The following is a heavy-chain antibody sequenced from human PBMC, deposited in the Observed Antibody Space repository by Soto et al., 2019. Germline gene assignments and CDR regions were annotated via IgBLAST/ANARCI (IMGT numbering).Heavy chain of an antibody. J-gene: IGHJ6*02. V-gene: IGHV4-34*01. Sequence: PSETLSLTCAVYGGSFSGYYWSWIRQPPGKGLEWIGEINHSGSTNYNPSLKSRVTISVDTSKNQFSLKLSSVTAADTAVYYCARVRYYDSSGYYYPQYYYYGMDVWGQRTKVTVSS. CDR2: INHSGST. CDR3: ARVRYYDSSGYYYPQYYYYGMDV. D-gene: IGHD3-22*01. CDR1: GGSFSGYY.